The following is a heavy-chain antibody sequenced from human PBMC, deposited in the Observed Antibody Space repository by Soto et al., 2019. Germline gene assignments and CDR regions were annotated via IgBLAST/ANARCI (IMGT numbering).Heavy chain of an antibody. Sequence: ASVKATSKASGCTFTSSVISSLRQAPAQEHECMGWISASNGNTNYAQKRQGRVTMTTDTSTSTAYMELRSLRSDDTAVYSCARHTDGYSHGYARYPHYFDYWGRGTLVTGSA. D-gene: IGHD5-18*01. J-gene: IGHJ4*02. CDR1: GCTFTSSV. CDR3: ARHTDGYSHGYARYPHYFDY. V-gene: IGHV1-18*04. CDR2: ISASNGNT.